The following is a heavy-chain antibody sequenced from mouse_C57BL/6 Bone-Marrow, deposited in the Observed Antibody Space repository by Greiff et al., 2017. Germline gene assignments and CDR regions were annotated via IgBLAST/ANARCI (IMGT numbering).Heavy chain of an antibody. CDR2: IYPRSGNT. D-gene: IGHD2-1*01. CDR1: GYTFTSYG. CDR3: ALLPFLPGFAY. V-gene: IGHV1-81*01. J-gene: IGHJ3*01. Sequence: QVQLKESGAELARPGASVKLSCKASGYTFTSYGISWVKQRTGQGLEWIGEIYPRSGNTYYNEKFKGKATLTADKSSSTAYMELRSLTSEDSAVYFCALLPFLPGFAYWGQGTLVTVSA.